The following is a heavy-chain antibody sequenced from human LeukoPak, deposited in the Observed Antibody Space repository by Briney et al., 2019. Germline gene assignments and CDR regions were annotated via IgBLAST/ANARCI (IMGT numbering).Heavy chain of an antibody. D-gene: IGHD1-26*01. Sequence: GGSLTLSCAASGFTFSSYSMNWVRQAPGKGLEWASSISSSSSYIYYADSVKGRFTISRDNAKNSLYLQMNSLRAEDTAMYYCARDHEGVVGTTGRIDYWGQGTMDTVSS. J-gene: IGHJ4*02. CDR2: ISSSSSYI. CDR1: GFTFSSYS. CDR3: ARDHEGVVGTTGRIDY. V-gene: IGHV3-21*01.